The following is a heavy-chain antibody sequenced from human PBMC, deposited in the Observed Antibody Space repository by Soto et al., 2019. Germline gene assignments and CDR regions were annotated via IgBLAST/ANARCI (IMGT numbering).Heavy chain of an antibody. V-gene: IGHV1-18*01. Sequence: ASVKVSCKASGYSFMNYGISWMRQAPGQGLEWMAWISPYNGDAHYAERFQGRLTVTTDTSATSAYMELRTLSSDDRAVYFCARALSMAQYYYYMDVWGKGTTVTVSS. CDR1: GYSFMNYG. CDR2: ISPYNGDA. J-gene: IGHJ6*03. CDR3: ARALSMAQYYYYMDV.